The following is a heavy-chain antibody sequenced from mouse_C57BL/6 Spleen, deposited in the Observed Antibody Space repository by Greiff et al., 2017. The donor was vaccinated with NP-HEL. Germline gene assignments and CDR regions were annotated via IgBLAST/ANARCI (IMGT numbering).Heavy chain of an antibody. CDR3: ARGDYDYDDGHYYAMDY. V-gene: IGHV1-55*01. CDR2: IYPGSGST. Sequence: QVQLQQPGAELVKPGASVKMSCKASGYTFTSYWITWVKQRPGQGLEWIGDIYPGSGSTNYNEKFKSKATLTVDTSSSTAYMQLSSLTSEDSAVYYCARGDYDYDDGHYYAMDYWGQGTSVTVSS. D-gene: IGHD2-4*01. CDR1: GYTFTSYW. J-gene: IGHJ4*01.